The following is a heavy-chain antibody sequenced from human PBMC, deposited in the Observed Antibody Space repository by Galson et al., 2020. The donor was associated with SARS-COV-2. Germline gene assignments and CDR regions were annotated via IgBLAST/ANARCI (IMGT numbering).Heavy chain of an antibody. Sequence: GGSLRLSCAASGFTLSDHAMHWVRQAPGKGLEWVATIYFDGSEKYYGDSVKGRFTISRDSSKNTVYLQMNNLRADDTAVYYCARDGQSSSGWAFDYWGQGTLLTVSS. J-gene: IGHJ4*02. D-gene: IGHD6-19*01. CDR1: GFTLSDHA. CDR2: IYFDGSEK. CDR3: ARDGQSSSGWAFDY. V-gene: IGHV3-33*01.